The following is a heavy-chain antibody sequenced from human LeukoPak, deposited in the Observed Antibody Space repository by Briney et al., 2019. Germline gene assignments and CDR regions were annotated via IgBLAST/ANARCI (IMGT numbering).Heavy chain of an antibody. J-gene: IGHJ6*02. CDR2: IYYSGST. D-gene: IGHD1-7*01. CDR1: GDSISTYY. V-gene: IGHV4-59*01. Sequence: PSETLSLTCIVSGDSISTYYWSWVRQPPGKGLEWIGYIYYSGSTNYNPSLKSRVTISVDTSKNQFSLKLSSVTAADTAVYYCARDNWNYGSSMDVWGQGTTVTVSS. CDR3: ARDNWNYGSSMDV.